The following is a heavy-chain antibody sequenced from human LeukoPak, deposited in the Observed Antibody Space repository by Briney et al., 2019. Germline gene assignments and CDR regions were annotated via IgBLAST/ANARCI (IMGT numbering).Heavy chain of an antibody. CDR1: GDRFESLA. D-gene: IGHD6-13*01. CDR3: ARGKTLWESSSPIYYFDY. CDR2: IIPLLEET. Sequence: ASVKVSCKASGDRFESLAITWVRQAPGQGLECMGGIIPLLEETNYAQKFQGRVTITADESTSTAYMELSSLRSEDTAVYYCARGKTLWESSSPIYYFDYWGQGTLVTVSS. V-gene: IGHV1-69*13. J-gene: IGHJ4*02.